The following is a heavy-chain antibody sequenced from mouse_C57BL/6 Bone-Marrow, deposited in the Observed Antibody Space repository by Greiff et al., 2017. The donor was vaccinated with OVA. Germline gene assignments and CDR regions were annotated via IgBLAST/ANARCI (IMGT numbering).Heavy chain of an antibody. V-gene: IGHV5-6*01. CDR3: ARDGFITTVVSDD. Sequence: EVKLVESGGDLVKPGGSLKLSCAASGFTFSSYGMSWVRQTPDKRLEWVATISSGGSYTYYPDSVKGRFTISRDNAKNTLYLQMSSLKSEDTAMYYCARDGFITTVVSDDWGQGTTRTVSS. D-gene: IGHD1-1*01. J-gene: IGHJ2*01. CDR1: GFTFSSYG. CDR2: ISSGGSYT.